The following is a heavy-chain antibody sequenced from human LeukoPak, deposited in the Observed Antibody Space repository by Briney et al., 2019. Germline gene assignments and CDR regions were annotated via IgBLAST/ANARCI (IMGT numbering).Heavy chain of an antibody. CDR2: VDPEDGET. CDR3: AAVSSYCSSTSCLDAFDI. D-gene: IGHD2-2*01. Sequence: ATVKLSCKASGYTFTDYYMHWVQQAPGKGLEWMGRVDPEDGETIYAEKFQGRVTITADTSTDTAYMELSSLRSEDTAVYYCAAVSSYCSSTSCLDAFDIWGQGTMVTVSS. CDR1: GYTFTDYY. J-gene: IGHJ3*02. V-gene: IGHV1-69-2*01.